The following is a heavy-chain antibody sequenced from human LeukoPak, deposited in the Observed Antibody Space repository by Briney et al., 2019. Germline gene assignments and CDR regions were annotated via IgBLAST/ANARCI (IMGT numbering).Heavy chain of an antibody. Sequence: GGSLRLSCAASGFTFSSYSMNWVRQAPGKGLEWVSSISSSSSYIYYADSVRGRFTISRDNAENSLYLQMNSLRAEDTAVYYCARDDIAVAGNVDYWGQGTLGTVS. CDR2: ISSSSSYI. V-gene: IGHV3-21*01. CDR1: GFTFSSYS. CDR3: ARDDIAVAGNVDY. D-gene: IGHD6-19*01. J-gene: IGHJ4*02.